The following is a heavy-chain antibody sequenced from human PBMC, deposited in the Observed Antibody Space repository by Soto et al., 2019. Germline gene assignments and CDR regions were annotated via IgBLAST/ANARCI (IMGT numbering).Heavy chain of an antibody. V-gene: IGHV1-2*02. CDR3: ARVNGYRDYDFWSGSRIYYYYGMDV. D-gene: IGHD3-3*01. CDR1: GYTFTGYY. J-gene: IGHJ6*02. Sequence: WASVNVACKASGYTFTGYYMHWVRQAPGQGLEWMGWINPNSGGTNYAQKFQGRVTMTRDTSISTAYMELSSLRSEDTAVYYCARVNGYRDYDFWSGSRIYYYYGMDVWGQGSTVTVSS. CDR2: INPNSGGT.